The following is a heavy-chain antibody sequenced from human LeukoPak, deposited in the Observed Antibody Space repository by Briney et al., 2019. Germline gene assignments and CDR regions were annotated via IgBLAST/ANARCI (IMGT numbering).Heavy chain of an antibody. CDR2: ISAYNGNT. Sequence: GASVKVSCKASGYTFTNYDINWVRQAPGQGLEWMGWISAYNGNTNYAQKLQGRVTMTTDTSTSTAYMELRSLRSDDTAVYYCARESTMVRGVIINWFDPWGQGTLVTVSS. J-gene: IGHJ5*02. CDR1: GYTFTNYD. D-gene: IGHD3-10*01. CDR3: ARESTMVRGVIINWFDP. V-gene: IGHV1-18*01.